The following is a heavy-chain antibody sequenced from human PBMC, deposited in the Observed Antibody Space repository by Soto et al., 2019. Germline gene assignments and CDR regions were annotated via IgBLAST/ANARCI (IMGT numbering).Heavy chain of an antibody. J-gene: IGHJ2*01. Sequence: QVQLVQSGAEVKKPGSSVKVSCKVSGGTFSSYAIGWVRQAPGQGLEWMGGIIPITGTVNYAQKFQGRVTITADESTTPVYMELSSLRSEDTAVYYCAREYSSSAQYLHFDVWGRGTLVTVSS. CDR3: AREYSSSAQYLHFDV. V-gene: IGHV1-69*01. D-gene: IGHD6-6*01. CDR2: IIPITGTV. CDR1: GGTFSSYA.